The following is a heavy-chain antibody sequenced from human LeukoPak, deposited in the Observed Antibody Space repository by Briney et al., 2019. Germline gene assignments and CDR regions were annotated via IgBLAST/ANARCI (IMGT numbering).Heavy chain of an antibody. J-gene: IGHJ4*02. CDR1: GYTFTSYY. D-gene: IGHD5-18*01. CDR3: ARDKSRWIQLWLPAIWDY. CDR2: INPSGGST. Sequence: ASVKVSCKASGYTFTSYYMHWVRQAPGQGLEWMGIINPSGGSTSYAQKFQGRVTMTRDTSTSTVYMELSSLRSEDTAVYYCARDKSRWIQLWLPAIWDYWGQGTLVTVSS. V-gene: IGHV1-46*01.